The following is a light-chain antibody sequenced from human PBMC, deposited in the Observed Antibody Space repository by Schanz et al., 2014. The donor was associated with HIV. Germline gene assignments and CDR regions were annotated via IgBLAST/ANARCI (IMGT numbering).Light chain of an antibody. CDR3: QQYNNWPPIT. J-gene: IGKJ3*01. CDR1: QSVSSRY. V-gene: IGKV3-20*01. Sequence: EIVLTQSPGTLSLSPGDRATLSCRASQSVSSRYLAWYQQKPGQAPRLVIYGASTRATGIPDRFSGSGSGTDFTLTISSLQSEDFAVYYCQQYNNWPPITFGPGTKVDIK. CDR2: GAS.